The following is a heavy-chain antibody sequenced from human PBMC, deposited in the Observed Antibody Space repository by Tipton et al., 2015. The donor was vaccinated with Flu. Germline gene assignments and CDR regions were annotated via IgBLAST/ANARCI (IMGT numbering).Heavy chain of an antibody. Sequence: TLSLTCSVSGDSIGSGYYWGWIRQPPGRGLEWIGNIYHTGNIYYNPSLKSRVTILVDTSKNQFSPKLSSVTAADTAVYYCAGRDYSNYVSVPKNWFDPWGQGTLVTVSS. CDR3: AGRDYSNYVSVPKNWFDP. V-gene: IGHV4-38-2*01. D-gene: IGHD4-11*01. CDR2: IYHTGNI. CDR1: GDSIGSGYY. J-gene: IGHJ5*02.